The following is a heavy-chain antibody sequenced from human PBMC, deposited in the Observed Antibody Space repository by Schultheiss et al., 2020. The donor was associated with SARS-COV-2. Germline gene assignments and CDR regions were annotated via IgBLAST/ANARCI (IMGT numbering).Heavy chain of an antibody. D-gene: IGHD3-22*01. J-gene: IGHJ4*02. CDR1: GGSISSSSYY. CDR2: IYYSGST. Sequence: SQTLSLTCTVSGGSISSSSYYWGWIRQPPGKGLEWIGYIYYSGSTYYNPSLKSRVTISVDTSKNQFSLKLSSVTAADTAVYYCARAHLEDDSSGYDYWGQGTLVTVSS. V-gene: IGHV4-31*03. CDR3: ARAHLEDDSSGYDY.